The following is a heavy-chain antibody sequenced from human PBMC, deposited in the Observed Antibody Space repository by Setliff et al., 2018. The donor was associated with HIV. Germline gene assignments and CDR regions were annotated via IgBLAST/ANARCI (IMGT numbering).Heavy chain of an antibody. Sequence: SGPTLVNPTQTLTLTCTFSGFSLTTSGVGVGWIRQPPGKALEWLAVIHWNDANHYSPSLKTRLRITKDTSKNQMVLAMTNMDPVDTATYYCVHRAVWGGLDVWGQGTTVTVSS. V-gene: IGHV2-5*01. CDR2: IHWNDAN. D-gene: IGHD3-16*01. J-gene: IGHJ6*02. CDR3: VHRAVWGGLDV. CDR1: GFSLTTSGVG.